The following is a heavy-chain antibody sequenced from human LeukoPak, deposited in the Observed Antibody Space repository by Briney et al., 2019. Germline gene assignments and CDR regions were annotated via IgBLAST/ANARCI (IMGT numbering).Heavy chain of an antibody. Sequence: GSVKVSCKASGYTFTSYYMHWVRQTPGQGLEWMGIINPSGGSTSYAQKFQGRVTMTRDTSTSTVYMELSCLRSEDTAVYYCARDGNSAAAGPFDYWGQGTLVTVSS. V-gene: IGHV1-46*01. CDR3: ARDGNSAAAGPFDY. J-gene: IGHJ4*02. CDR1: GYTFTSYY. D-gene: IGHD6-13*01. CDR2: INPSGGST.